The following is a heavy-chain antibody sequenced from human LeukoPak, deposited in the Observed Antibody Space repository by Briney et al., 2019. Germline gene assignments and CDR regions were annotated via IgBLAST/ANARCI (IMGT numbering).Heavy chain of an antibody. V-gene: IGHV4-39*01. Sequence: SETLSLTCNVSGGSIRSSSDYWGWIRQPPGKGLECIGTLYYSGSTNYNPSLKSRVTISVDTSKNQFSLKLSSVTAADTAVYYCARGARAGYNLEPFDYWGQGTLVTVSS. CDR2: LYYSGST. J-gene: IGHJ4*02. D-gene: IGHD5-24*01. CDR1: GGSIRSSSDY. CDR3: ARGARAGYNLEPFDY.